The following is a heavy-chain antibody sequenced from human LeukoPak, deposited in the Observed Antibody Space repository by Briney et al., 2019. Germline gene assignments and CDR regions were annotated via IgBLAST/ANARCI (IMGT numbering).Heavy chain of an antibody. J-gene: IGHJ3*02. D-gene: IGHD2-15*01. CDR3: ARWDAYCSGGTCYFGGFAFDI. V-gene: IGHV3-7*01. CDR1: GFTFSIYW. Sequence: GGSLRLSCAASGFTFSIYWMSWVRQAPGKGLEWVAGIKQDGSVKHFLDSVKGRFTISRDNAKNSLYLQMNSLRAEDTAVYYCARWDAYCSGGTCYFGGFAFDIWGQGTMVTVSS. CDR2: IKQDGSVK.